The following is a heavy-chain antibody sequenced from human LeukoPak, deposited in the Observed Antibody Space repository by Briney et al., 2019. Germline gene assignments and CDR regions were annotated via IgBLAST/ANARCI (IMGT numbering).Heavy chain of an antibody. D-gene: IGHD3-22*01. V-gene: IGHV3-48*03. CDR3: AKDGYYDSSAYYYVRYFDL. CDR2: ISTGTYI. CDR1: GFTFSRFE. J-gene: IGHJ2*01. Sequence: GGSLRLSCVASGFTFSRFEMNWVRQAPGKGLEWISHISTGTYIAYTDSVKGRFTISRDNAKNSLYLQMNSLRAEDTAVYYCAKDGYYDSSAYYYVRYFDLWGRGTLVTVSS.